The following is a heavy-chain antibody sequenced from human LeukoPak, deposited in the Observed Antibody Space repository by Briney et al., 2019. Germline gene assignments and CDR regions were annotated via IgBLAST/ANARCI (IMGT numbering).Heavy chain of an antibody. Sequence: PGGSLRLSCAASGFTFSSYEMNWVRQAPGKGLEWVSYISSSGSTIYYADSVKGRFTISRDNAKNSLYLQMNSLRAEDTAVYYRARDQDVYCSGGSCYGGFDYWGQGTLVTVSS. CDR1: GFTFSSYE. J-gene: IGHJ4*02. V-gene: IGHV3-48*03. D-gene: IGHD2-15*01. CDR3: ARDQDVYCSGGSCYGGFDY. CDR2: ISSSGSTI.